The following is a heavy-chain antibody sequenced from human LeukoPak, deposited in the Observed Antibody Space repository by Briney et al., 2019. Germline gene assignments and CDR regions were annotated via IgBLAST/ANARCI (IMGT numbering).Heavy chain of an antibody. J-gene: IGHJ4*02. CDR1: GFSLSTRGVG. V-gene: IGHV2-5*01. D-gene: IGHD2-15*01. CDR3: AHRRRLHNFDY. CDR2: IYWNDDK. Sequence: SGPTLVKPTQTLTLTCTFSGFSLSTRGVGVGWIRQPPGKALEWLSLIYWNDDKRYSPSLKSRLTITKDTSKNQVVLTMTNMDPVDTATYYCAHRRRLHNFDYWGQGTLVTVSS.